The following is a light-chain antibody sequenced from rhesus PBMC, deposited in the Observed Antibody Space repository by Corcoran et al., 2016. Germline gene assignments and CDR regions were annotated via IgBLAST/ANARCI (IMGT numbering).Light chain of an antibody. J-gene: IGKJ4*01. CDR1: ENVNKY. Sequence: DIQMTQSPSSLSASVGDRVTITCRASENVNKYLHCYQQKPGKAPNLLLYAASTLQSGVPSRFIGSGSGTDYTFTISSLQPEDVATYDCQHSYGTPLTFGGGTTVEI. CDR3: QHSYGTPLT. CDR2: AAS. V-gene: IGKV1-74*01.